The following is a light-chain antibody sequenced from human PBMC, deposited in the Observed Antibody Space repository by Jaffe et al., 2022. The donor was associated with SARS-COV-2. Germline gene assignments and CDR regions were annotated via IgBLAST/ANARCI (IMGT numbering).Light chain of an antibody. V-gene: IGLV2-18*02. J-gene: IGLJ1*01. CDR1: SSDVGSYNR. CDR2: EVS. CDR3: SSYTSNSTYV. Sequence: QSALTQPPSVSGSPGQSVTISCTGTSSDVGSYNRVSWFQQPPGTAPKLMIYEVSNRPSGVPDRFSGSKSGNTASLTISGLQAEDEADYYCSSYTSNSTYVFETGTKVTVL.